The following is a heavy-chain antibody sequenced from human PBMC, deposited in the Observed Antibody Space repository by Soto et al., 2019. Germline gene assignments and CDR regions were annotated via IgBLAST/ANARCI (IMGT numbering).Heavy chain of an antibody. J-gene: IGHJ3*02. Sequence: SETLSLTCTVSGGSISSYYWSWIRQPPGKGLEWIGYIYYSGSTNYNPSLKSRVTISVDTSKNQFSLKLSSVTAADTAVYYCARGAGYGPSSHAFDIWGQGKMVTVSS. V-gene: IGHV4-59*01. CDR2: IYYSGST. D-gene: IGHD1-1*01. CDR3: ARGAGYGPSSHAFDI. CDR1: GGSISSYY.